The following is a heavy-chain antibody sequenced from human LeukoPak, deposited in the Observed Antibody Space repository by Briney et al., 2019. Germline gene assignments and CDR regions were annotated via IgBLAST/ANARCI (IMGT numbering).Heavy chain of an antibody. CDR1: GYTFTSYG. CDR2: ISGYNGNT. Sequence: GASVKVSCEASGYTFTSYGISWVRQAPGQGLEWMGWISGYNGNTKYAQKLQGRVTMTTDTSATTAYMELRSLRFDDTAVYSCARDNSYSSGWTDYWGQGTPVTVSS. J-gene: IGHJ4*02. D-gene: IGHD6-19*01. V-gene: IGHV1-18*04. CDR3: ARDNSYSSGWTDY.